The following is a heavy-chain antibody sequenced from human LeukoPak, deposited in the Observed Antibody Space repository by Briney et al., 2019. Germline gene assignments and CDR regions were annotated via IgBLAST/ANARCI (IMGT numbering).Heavy chain of an antibody. D-gene: IGHD1-26*01. Sequence: SETLSLTCAVYGGSFSGYYWSWIRQPPGKGLEWIGEINHSGSTNYNPSLKSRVTISVDTSKNQFSLKLSSVTAADTAVYYCARGPWDHAFDIWGQGTMVTVSS. CDR3: ARGPWDHAFDI. CDR2: INHSGST. CDR1: GGSFSGYY. J-gene: IGHJ3*02. V-gene: IGHV4-34*01.